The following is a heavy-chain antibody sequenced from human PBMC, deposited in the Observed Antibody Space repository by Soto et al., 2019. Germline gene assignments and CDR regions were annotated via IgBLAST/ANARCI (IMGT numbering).Heavy chain of an antibody. V-gene: IGHV4-59*01. CDR3: ARVMVVAQHAFIDY. D-gene: IGHD2-15*01. Sequence: QVPLQESGPGLVTPSETLSLTCTVYGGSITSYYLSWIRQPPRQGLGCIGYIYYSGRTNYNPSLKSRFTISVDTSRNQFSLKLSSVTAADTAVYYCARVMVVAQHAFIDYWGQGTLVTVSS. CDR2: IYYSGRT. CDR1: GGSITSYY. J-gene: IGHJ4*02.